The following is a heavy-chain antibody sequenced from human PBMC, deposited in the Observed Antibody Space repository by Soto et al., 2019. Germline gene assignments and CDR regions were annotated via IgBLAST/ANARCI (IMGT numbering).Heavy chain of an antibody. CDR1: GFTFSSYA. Sequence: EVQLLESGGGLVQPGGSLRLSCAASGFTFSSYAMSWVRQAPGKGLEWVSAISGSGGSTYYADSVKGRFTISRDNSKNPLDLQVNMLRAEDTAVYYGANTRYCDWLYGMDVWGQGTTVTVSS. CDR3: ANTRYCDWLYGMDV. V-gene: IGHV3-23*01. CDR2: ISGSGGST. D-gene: IGHD3-9*01. J-gene: IGHJ6*02.